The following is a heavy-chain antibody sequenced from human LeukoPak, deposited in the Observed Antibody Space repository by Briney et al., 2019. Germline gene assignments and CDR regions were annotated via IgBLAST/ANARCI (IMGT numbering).Heavy chain of an antibody. Sequence: GGSLRLSCVASGFTLSIYQLNWVRQAPGKGPEWFSYISSRSDDIYYAECVKGRFAISRDNAKNSLFLQMDNLRDEDTGIYFCARGMPTRTFDLWGQGTLVTVSS. CDR3: ARGMPTRTFDL. J-gene: IGHJ4*02. CDR2: ISSRSDDI. V-gene: IGHV3-21*04. D-gene: IGHD1-14*01. CDR1: GFTLSIYQ.